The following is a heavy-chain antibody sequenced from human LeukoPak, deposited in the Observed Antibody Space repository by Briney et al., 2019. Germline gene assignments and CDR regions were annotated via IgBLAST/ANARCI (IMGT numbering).Heavy chain of an antibody. D-gene: IGHD6-19*01. V-gene: IGHV4-59*08. CDR3: AIRGRQWLVDAFDI. CDR2: IYYSGST. Sequence: SETLSLTCTVSGGSISSYYWSWIRQPPGKGLECIGYIYYSGSTNYNPSLKSRVTISVDTSKNQFSLKLSSVTAADTAVYYCAIRGRQWLVDAFDIWGQGTMVTVSS. J-gene: IGHJ3*02. CDR1: GGSISSYY.